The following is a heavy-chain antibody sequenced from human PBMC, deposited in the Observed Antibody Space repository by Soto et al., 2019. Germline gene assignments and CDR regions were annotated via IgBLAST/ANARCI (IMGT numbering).Heavy chain of an antibody. V-gene: IGHV4-39*01. D-gene: IGHD1-7*01. CDR1: GVSIRSTTYY. J-gene: IGHJ1*01. CDR2: IYYSGRT. Sequence: SETLSLTCTVSGVSIRSTTYYWGWIRQPPGEGLEWIASIYYSGRTDYNPSLKGRVNISVDMSKNQFSLKLSSVTAADTAVYYCATHNWDLDPWGQGTLVTVSS. CDR3: ATHNWDLDP.